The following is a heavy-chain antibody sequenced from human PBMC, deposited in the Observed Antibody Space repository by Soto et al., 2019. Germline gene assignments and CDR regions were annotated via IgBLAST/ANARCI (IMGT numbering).Heavy chain of an antibody. CDR1: GFTFSSYW. Sequence: EVQLVESGGGLVQPGGSLRLSCAASGFTFSSYWMHWVRQAPGKGLVWVSRINSDGSSTSYADSVKGRFTISRDNAKNTLDLQMNSLRAEDTAVYYCARDGGESICTNGVCYWVGNWFDPWGQGTLVTVSS. CDR2: INSDGSST. V-gene: IGHV3-74*01. CDR3: ARDGGESICTNGVCYWVGNWFDP. D-gene: IGHD2-8*01. J-gene: IGHJ5*02.